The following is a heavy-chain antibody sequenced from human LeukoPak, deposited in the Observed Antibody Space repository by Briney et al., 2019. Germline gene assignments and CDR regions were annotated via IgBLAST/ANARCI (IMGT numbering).Heavy chain of an antibody. Sequence: GGSLRLSCAASGFTFSSYAMHWVRQAPGKGLEWVAVISYDGSNKYYADSVKGRFTISRDNSKNTLYLQMNSLRAEDTAVYYCARGDTAMVTPPFDYWGQGTLVTVSS. D-gene: IGHD5-18*01. CDR1: GFTFSSYA. CDR3: ARGDTAMVTPPFDY. CDR2: ISYDGSNK. V-gene: IGHV3-30*04. J-gene: IGHJ4*02.